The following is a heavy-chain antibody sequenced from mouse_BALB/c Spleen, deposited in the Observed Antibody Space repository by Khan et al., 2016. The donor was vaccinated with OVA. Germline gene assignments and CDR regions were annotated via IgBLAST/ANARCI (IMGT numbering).Heavy chain of an antibody. CDR2: INPHIGET. CDR3: ARIYRSDFDY. CDR1: GYSFTGYV. V-gene: IGHV1-20*01. Sequence: EVQLLESGPELVRPGASVKISCKASGYSFTGYVMNWVMQSHGKSLEWIGRINPHIGETFYNQRFKDKATLTVDESSSTAHMELRSLTSEDSAVYYCARIYRSDFDYWGQGTTLTVSS. J-gene: IGHJ2*01. D-gene: IGHD1-1*01.